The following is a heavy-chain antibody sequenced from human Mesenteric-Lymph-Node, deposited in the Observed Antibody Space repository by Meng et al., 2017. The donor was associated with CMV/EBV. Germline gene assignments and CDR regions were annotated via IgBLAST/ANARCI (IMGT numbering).Heavy chain of an antibody. CDR2: IVPFVGIP. CDR1: GDTFSNFA. CDR3: AREFGRVFDP. D-gene: IGHD3-16*01. V-gene: IGHV1-69*04. J-gene: IGHJ5*02. Sequence: SCKASGDTFSNFAITWVRQAPGQGLEYVGRIVPFVGIPNYAQKFQGRVTITADTSTSTAYLDLSSLRSEDTAVYYCAREFGRVFDPWGQGTLVTVSS.